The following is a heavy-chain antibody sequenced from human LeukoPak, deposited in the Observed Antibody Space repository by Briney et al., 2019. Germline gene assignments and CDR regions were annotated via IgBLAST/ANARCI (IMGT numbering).Heavy chain of an antibody. CDR1: GFTFSSYA. D-gene: IGHD2-15*01. CDR3: AREARYCSSSSCDYFDY. J-gene: IGHJ4*02. V-gene: IGHV3-30-3*01. CDR2: ISYDGSNK. Sequence: GGSLRLSCAASGFTFSSYAMHWVRQAPGKGLEWVAVISYDGSNKYYADSVKGRFTISRDNSKNTLYLQMNSLRAEDTAVYYCAREARYCSSSSCDYFDYWGQGTLVTVSS.